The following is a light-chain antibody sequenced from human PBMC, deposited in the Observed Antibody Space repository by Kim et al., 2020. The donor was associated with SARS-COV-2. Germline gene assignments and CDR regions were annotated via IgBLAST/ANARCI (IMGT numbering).Light chain of an antibody. J-gene: IGLJ2*01. Sequence: SSELTQDPAVSVALGQTVRITCQGDSLRTYYASWYQQKPGQAPVLVMYGEDNRPSGIPDRFSGSNSGNTASLTITEAQAEDEADYYCNSRDRSGNYVVFGGGTQLTVL. CDR1: SLRTYY. V-gene: IGLV3-19*01. CDR3: NSRDRSGNYVV. CDR2: GED.